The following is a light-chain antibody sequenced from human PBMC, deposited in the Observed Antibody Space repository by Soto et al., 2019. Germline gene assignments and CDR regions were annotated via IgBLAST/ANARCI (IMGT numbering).Light chain of an antibody. J-gene: IGLJ2*01. CDR3: QSYDSSLSGL. CDR2: GNN. V-gene: IGLV1-40*01. CDR1: SSNIGAGYG. Sequence: QAVVTQPPSVSGAPGQRVTISCTGSSSNIGAGYGVHWYQQLPGTAPKLLIYGNNNRPSGVPDRFSGSKSGTSASLAITGLQAEDEADYYCQSYDSSLSGLFGGGTKLTVL.